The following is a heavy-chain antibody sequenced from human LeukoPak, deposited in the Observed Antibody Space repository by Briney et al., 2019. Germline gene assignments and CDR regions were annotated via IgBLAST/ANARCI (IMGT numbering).Heavy chain of an antibody. Sequence: GGSLRLSCAVSGFTFSSYGMHWVRQAPGKGLEWVAVIWYDGSNKYYADSVKGRFTISRDNSKNTLYLQMNSLRAEDTAVYYCARVKYCSTNSCYASFDYWGQGTLVTVSS. D-gene: IGHD2-2*01. J-gene: IGHJ4*02. CDR1: GFTFSSYG. V-gene: IGHV3-33*01. CDR2: IWYDGSNK. CDR3: ARVKYCSTNSCYASFDY.